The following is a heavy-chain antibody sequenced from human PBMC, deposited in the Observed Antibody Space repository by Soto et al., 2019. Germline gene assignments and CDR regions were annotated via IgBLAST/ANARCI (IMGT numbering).Heavy chain of an antibody. CDR2: IYYSGST. CDR3: ARVWGGAFDI. D-gene: IGHD3-10*01. Sequence: PSETLSLTCTVSGGSISSYYWSWIPQPPGKGLEWIGYIYYSGSTNYNPSLKSRVTISVDTSKNHFSLKLSSVTAADMAVYYCARVWGGAFDIWGQGTMVTVSS. CDR1: GGSISSYY. J-gene: IGHJ3*02. V-gene: IGHV4-59*01.